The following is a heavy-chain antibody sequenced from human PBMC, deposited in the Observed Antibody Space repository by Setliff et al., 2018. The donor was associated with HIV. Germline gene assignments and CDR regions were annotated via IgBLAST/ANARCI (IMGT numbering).Heavy chain of an antibody. CDR3: ATTGTTVTTDY. D-gene: IGHD4-17*01. CDR1: GYTFTSYA. CDR2: MNPNSGNT. V-gene: IGHV1-8*02. Sequence: ASVKVSCKASGYTFTSYAMHWVRQAPGQGLEWMGWMNPNSGNTGYAQKFQGRVTMTRNTSISTAYMELSSLRSEDTAVYYCATTGTTVTTDYWGQGTLVTVSS. J-gene: IGHJ4*02.